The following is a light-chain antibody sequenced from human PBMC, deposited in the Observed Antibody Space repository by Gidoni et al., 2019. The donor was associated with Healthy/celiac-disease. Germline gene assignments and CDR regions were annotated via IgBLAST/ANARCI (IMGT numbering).Light chain of an antibody. CDR2: QDS. CDR3: QAWDSSTAGV. Sequence: SSELTQPPSVSVSPGQTASITCPGDKLGDKYACWYQQKPGQSPVLVIYQDSKRPSGIPERFSGSNSGNTATLTISGTQAMDEADYYCQAWDSSTAGVFGGGTKLTVL. CDR1: KLGDKY. V-gene: IGLV3-1*01. J-gene: IGLJ2*01.